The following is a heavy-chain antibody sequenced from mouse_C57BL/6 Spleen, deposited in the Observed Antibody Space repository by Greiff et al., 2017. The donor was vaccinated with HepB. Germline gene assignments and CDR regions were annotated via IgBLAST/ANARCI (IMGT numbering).Heavy chain of an antibody. CDR3: ARKDSSGYPYFDY. CDR2: INPYNGGT. J-gene: IGHJ2*01. D-gene: IGHD3-2*02. CDR1: GYTFTDYY. V-gene: IGHV1-19*01. Sequence: EVQLQQSGPVLVKPGASVKMSCQASGYTFTDYYMNWVKQSHGKSLEWIGVINPYNGGTSYNQKFKGKATLTVDKSSSTAYMELNSLTSEDSAVDYCARKDSSGYPYFDYWGQGTTLTVSS.